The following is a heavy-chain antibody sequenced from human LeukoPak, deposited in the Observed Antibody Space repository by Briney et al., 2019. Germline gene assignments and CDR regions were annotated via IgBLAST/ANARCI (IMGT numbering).Heavy chain of an antibody. D-gene: IGHD3-10*01. CDR3: ARGDLHYHDSTRRGFDI. V-gene: IGHV3-30*04. CDR2: ISYDGGNK. J-gene: IGHJ3*02. CDR1: GFTFSRHA. Sequence: GGSLRLSCAASGFTFSRHAMHWVRQAPGKGLEWVALISYDGGNKYYADSVKGRFTISRDNSKNTLYLQMNSLRAEDTAVYYCARGDLHYHDSTRRGFDIWGQGTKVTVSS.